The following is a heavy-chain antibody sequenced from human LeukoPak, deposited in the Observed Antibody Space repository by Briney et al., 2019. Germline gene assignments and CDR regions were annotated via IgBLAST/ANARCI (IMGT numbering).Heavy chain of an antibody. J-gene: IGHJ4*02. CDR2: IWYDGSNK. CDR3: ARDNYDSSGYYYDY. Sequence: PGESLRLSCAASGFTFSSYGMHWVRQAPGKGLEWVAVIWYDGSNKYYADSVKGRFTISRDNSKNTLYLQMNSLGAEDTAVYYCARDNYDSSGYYYDYWGQGTLVTVSS. D-gene: IGHD3-22*01. V-gene: IGHV3-33*01. CDR1: GFTFSSYG.